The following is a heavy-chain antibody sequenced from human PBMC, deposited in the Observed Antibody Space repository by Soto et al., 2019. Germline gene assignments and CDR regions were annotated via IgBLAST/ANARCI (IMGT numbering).Heavy chain of an antibody. CDR2: FDPEDGET. CDR3: ATIVATISPFDY. Sequence: VKVSCKVSGYTLTELSMHWVRQAPGKGLEWMGGFDPEDGETIYAQKFQGRVTMTEDTSTDTAYMELSSLRSEDTAVYYCATIVATISPFDYWGQGTLVTVSS. V-gene: IGHV1-24*01. CDR1: GYTLTELS. D-gene: IGHD5-12*01. J-gene: IGHJ4*02.